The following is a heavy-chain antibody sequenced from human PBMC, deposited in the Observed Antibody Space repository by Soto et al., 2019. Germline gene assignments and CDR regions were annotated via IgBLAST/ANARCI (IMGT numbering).Heavy chain of an antibody. CDR1: GFPFSIYA. CDR3: AKPPVHYYDSSGAWLDDY. V-gene: IGHV3-23*01. J-gene: IGHJ4*02. CDR2: ISVSGGST. Sequence: PGGSLRLSCAASGFPFSIYAMSLVRQSPGKGLEWVSSISVSGGSTYYADSVKGRFTISRDNSKNTPYLQMNSLRAEDTAVYYCAKPPVHYYDSSGAWLDDYWDQGTLFTVSS. D-gene: IGHD3-22*01.